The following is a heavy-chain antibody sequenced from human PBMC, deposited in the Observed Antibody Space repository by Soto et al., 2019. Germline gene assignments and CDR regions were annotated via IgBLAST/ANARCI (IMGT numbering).Heavy chain of an antibody. D-gene: IGHD2-2*01. J-gene: IGHJ6*02. CDR2: ISGSSGGI. V-gene: IGHV3-23*01. CDR1: GFSFGAYV. Sequence: EEQLLESGGGLVQPGGSLRLSCAASGFSFGAYVMSWVRQAPGKGLEWVSTISGSSGGIYYAGSARGRFTISRDNSKNTLSLQLNSLRAEDTAVYYCTKWSRLCSGTSCFYFYAMDVWGQGTTVTVSS. CDR3: TKWSRLCSGTSCFYFYAMDV.